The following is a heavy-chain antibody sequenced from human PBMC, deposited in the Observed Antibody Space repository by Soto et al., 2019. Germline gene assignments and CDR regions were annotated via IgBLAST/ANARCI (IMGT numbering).Heavy chain of an antibody. D-gene: IGHD2-2*02. CDR3: ARYCSSISCYTAGMDV. CDR1: GFSLSTSGVG. J-gene: IGHJ6*02. Sequence: GPTLVNPTQTLTLTCTFSGFSLSTSGVGAGWIRQPPGKALEWLALIYWDDDKRYSPSLKSRLTITKDTSKNQVVLTMTNMDPVDTATYYCARYCSSISCYTAGMDVWGLGTTVTVSS. V-gene: IGHV2-5*02. CDR2: IYWDDDK.